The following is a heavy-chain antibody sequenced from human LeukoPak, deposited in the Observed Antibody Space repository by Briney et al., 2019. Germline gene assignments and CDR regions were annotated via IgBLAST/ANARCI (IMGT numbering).Heavy chain of an antibody. CDR2: TKQDGSEK. CDR1: GFTFSTYN. CDR3: ARVPPPWGYQLDAFDI. D-gene: IGHD2-2*01. V-gene: IGHV3-7*01. J-gene: IGHJ3*02. Sequence: GGSLRLSCAASGFTFSTYNMNWVRQAPGKRLEWVANTKQDGSEKYYVDSVKGRFTISRDNAKNSLYLQMNSLRAEDTAVYYCARVPPPWGYQLDAFDIWGQGTMVTVSS.